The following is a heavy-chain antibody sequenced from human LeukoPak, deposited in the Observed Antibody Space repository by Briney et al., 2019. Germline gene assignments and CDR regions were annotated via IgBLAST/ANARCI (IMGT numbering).Heavy chain of an antibody. D-gene: IGHD3-10*01. J-gene: IGHJ4*02. V-gene: IGHV3-64D*09. Sequence: GGSLRLSCSASGFTFSSYAMHWVRQAPGKGLEYVSAISSNGGSTYYADSVKGRFTISRDNSKNTLYLQMSSLRAEDTAVYYCVKGRITMVRGVFDYWGQGTLVTVSS. CDR1: GFTFSSYA. CDR2: ISSNGGST. CDR3: VKGRITMVRGVFDY.